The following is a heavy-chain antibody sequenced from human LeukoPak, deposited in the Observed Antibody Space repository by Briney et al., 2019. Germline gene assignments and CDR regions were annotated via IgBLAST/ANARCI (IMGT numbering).Heavy chain of an antibody. CDR1: GFTFSSYA. J-gene: IGHJ4*02. CDR2: ISGSGGST. CDR3: AKDLALGYFDY. V-gene: IGHV3-23*01. Sequence: HPGGSLRLSCAASGFTFSSYAMSWVRQAPGKGLEWVSGISGSGGSTNYADSVKGRFTISRDNSRNTLYLQMNSLRAEDTAVYYCAKDLALGYFDYWGQGTLVTVYS.